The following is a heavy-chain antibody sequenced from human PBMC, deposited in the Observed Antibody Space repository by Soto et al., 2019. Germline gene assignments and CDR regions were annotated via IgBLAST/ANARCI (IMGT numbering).Heavy chain of an antibody. D-gene: IGHD3-10*01. J-gene: IGHJ6*02. Sequence: SETLSLTCAVYGGSFSGYYWSWIRQPPGKGLEWIGEINHSGSTNYNPSLKSRVTISVDTSKNQFSLKLSSVTAADTAVYYCARGWICLSYGGYGMDVWGQGTTVTVSS. CDR3: ARGWICLSYGGYGMDV. CDR2: INHSGST. V-gene: IGHV4-34*01. CDR1: GGSFSGYY.